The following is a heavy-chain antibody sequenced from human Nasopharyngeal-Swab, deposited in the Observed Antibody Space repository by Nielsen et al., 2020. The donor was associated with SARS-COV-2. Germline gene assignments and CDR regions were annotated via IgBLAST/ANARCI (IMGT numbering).Heavy chain of an antibody. V-gene: IGHV3-23*01. CDR1: GFTSSTSS. J-gene: IGHJ4*02. CDR3: AKKTVGTYPFDY. D-gene: IGHD3-16*02. Sequence: EGPLRLSCIASGFTSSTSSLTWLRQPPGKGLQWVSTLGTAGDTYYADSVKGRFTISRDNSKNTLYLQMNSLRAEDTAVYYCAKKTVGTYPFDYWGQGTLVTLSS. CDR2: LGTAGDT.